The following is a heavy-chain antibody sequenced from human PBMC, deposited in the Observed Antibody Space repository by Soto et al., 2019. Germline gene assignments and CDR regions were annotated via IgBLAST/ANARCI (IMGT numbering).Heavy chain of an antibody. V-gene: IGHV6-1*01. Sequence: QXLSLTCAISGDXVSSNSGTWNWIRQSPSRGLEWLGRTYYRSKWYNEYAVYVKSRITINPDTSKNQFSMQLKSVPPEDTAVYYCARATSTWFDPWGQGTLGTVSS. J-gene: IGHJ5*02. CDR2: TYYRSKWYN. CDR3: ARATSTWFDP. D-gene: IGHD3-3*02. CDR1: GDXVSSNSGT.